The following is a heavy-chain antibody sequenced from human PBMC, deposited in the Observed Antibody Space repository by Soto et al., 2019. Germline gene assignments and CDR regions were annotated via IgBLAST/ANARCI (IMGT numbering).Heavy chain of an antibody. D-gene: IGHD3-22*01. V-gene: IGHV5-10-1*01. CDR1: GYSFTSYW. CDR2: FDPSDSYT. CDR3: ASHYYDSSGYYYIMYGMDV. J-gene: IGHJ6*02. Sequence: GEALKISCKGSGYSFTSYWISSVRQMPGKGLEWMGRFDPSDSYTNYSPSFQGHVTISADKSISTAYLQWSSLKASDTAMYYCASHYYDSSGYYYIMYGMDVWGQGTTVTVSS.